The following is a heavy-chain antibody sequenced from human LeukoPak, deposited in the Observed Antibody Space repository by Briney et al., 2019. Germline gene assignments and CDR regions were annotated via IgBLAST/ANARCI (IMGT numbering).Heavy chain of an antibody. V-gene: IGHV1-69*05. J-gene: IGHJ5*02. CDR2: IIPIFGTA. D-gene: IGHD4-11*01. Sequence: SVKLSCKASGGTFSSYAISWVRQAPGQGLEWMGGIIPIFGTANYAQKFQGSVTITTDESTSTAYMELSSLRSEDTAVYYCARSQDDYTLNWFDPWGQGTLVTVSS. CDR3: ARSQDDYTLNWFDP. CDR1: GGTFSSYA.